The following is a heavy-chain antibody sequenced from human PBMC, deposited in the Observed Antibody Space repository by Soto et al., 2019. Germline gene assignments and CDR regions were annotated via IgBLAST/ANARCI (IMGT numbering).Heavy chain of an antibody. CDR3: ARDAAAVNGYDGMDV. V-gene: IGHV4-59*01. CDR2: IYYTGST. D-gene: IGHD6-13*01. Sequence: SETLSLTCSVSGGSISSYHWSWIRQSPGKGLEWIGYIYYTGSTNYNPSLKSRVTMSVDTSKNQFSLRLTSVTSADTAVYYCARDAAAVNGYDGMDVWGQGTTVTVSS. CDR1: GGSISSYH. J-gene: IGHJ6*02.